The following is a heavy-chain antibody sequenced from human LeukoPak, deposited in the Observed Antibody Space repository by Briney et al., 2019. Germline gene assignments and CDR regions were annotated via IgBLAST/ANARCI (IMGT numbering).Heavy chain of an antibody. D-gene: IGHD2/OR15-2a*01. CDR1: GGSISSYY. Sequence: PSETLSLTCTVSGGSISSYYWSWIRQPPGKGLEWIGYIYYSGSTNYNPSLKSRVTISVDTSKNQFSLKLSSVTAADTAVYYCARGTTPLDNWCDPWGQGTLVTVSS. CDR3: ARGTTPLDNWCDP. J-gene: IGHJ5*02. CDR2: IYYSGST. V-gene: IGHV4-59*01.